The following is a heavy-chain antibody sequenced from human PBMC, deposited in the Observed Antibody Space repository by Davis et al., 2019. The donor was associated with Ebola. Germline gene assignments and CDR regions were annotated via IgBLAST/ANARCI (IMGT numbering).Heavy chain of an antibody. CDR1: GYTFTSYY. D-gene: IGHD4-17*01. V-gene: IGHV1-46*01. J-gene: IGHJ4*02. CDR3: ERDPYGDYPDY. CDR2: INPSGGST. Sequence: ASVKVSCKASGYTFTSYYMHWVRQAPGQGLEWMGIINPSGGSTSYAQKFQGRVTMARDTSTSTVYMELSSLRSEDTAVYYCERDPYGDYPDYWGQGTLVTVSS.